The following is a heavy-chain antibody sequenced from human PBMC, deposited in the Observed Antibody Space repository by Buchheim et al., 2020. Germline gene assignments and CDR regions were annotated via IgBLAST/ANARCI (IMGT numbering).Heavy chain of an antibody. J-gene: IGHJ4*02. V-gene: IGHV3-30*18. Sequence: QVQLVESGGGVVQPGRSLRLSCAASGFTFSSYGMHWVRQAPGKGLEWVAVISYDGSNKYYADSVKGRFTISRDKSKNTLYLQMNSLRAEDTAVYYCAKSGAFGGVIVTRFDYWGQGTL. D-gene: IGHD3-16*02. CDR2: ISYDGSNK. CDR3: AKSGAFGGVIVTRFDY. CDR1: GFTFSSYG.